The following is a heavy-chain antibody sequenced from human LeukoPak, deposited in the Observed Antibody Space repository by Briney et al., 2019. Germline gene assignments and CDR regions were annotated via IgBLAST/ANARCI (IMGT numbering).Heavy chain of an antibody. J-gene: IGHJ3*02. V-gene: IGHV3-33*01. CDR3: ARCPRTWYYYDSSGSCI. CDR1: GFTFSSYG. Sequence: GSLRLSCAASGFTFSSYGMHWVRQAPGKGLEWVAVIWYDGSNKYYADSVKGRFTISRDNSKNTLYLQMNSLRAEDTAVYYCARCPRTWYYYDSSGSCIWGQGTMVTVSS. CDR2: IWYDGSNK. D-gene: IGHD3-22*01.